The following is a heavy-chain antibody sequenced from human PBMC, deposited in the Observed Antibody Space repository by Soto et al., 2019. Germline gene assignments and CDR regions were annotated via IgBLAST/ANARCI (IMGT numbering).Heavy chain of an antibody. V-gene: IGHV3-53*01. CDR1: GFTVSSNY. Sequence: PGGSLRLSCAASGFTVSSNYMSWVRQAPGKGLEWVSVIYSGGSTYYADSVKGRFTISRDNSKNTLYLQMNSLRAEDTAVFFCARDTLVPAAMAPYYYGMDVWGQGTTVTVSS. CDR2: IYSGGST. J-gene: IGHJ6*02. D-gene: IGHD2-2*01. CDR3: ARDTLVPAAMAPYYYGMDV.